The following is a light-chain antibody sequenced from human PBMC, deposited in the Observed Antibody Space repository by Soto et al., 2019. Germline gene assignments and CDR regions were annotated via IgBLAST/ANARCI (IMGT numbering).Light chain of an antibody. CDR2: DAS. J-gene: IGKJ1*01. CDR3: QQYSNWPRT. Sequence: EIVLTQSPATLSLSPGARSTLSCRASQSVSSYLAWYQQKPGQAPRLLIYDASNRATGIPARFSGSGSGTDFTLTISSLEPEDFAVYYCQQYSNWPRTFGQGTKVDIK. CDR1: QSVSSY. V-gene: IGKV3-11*01.